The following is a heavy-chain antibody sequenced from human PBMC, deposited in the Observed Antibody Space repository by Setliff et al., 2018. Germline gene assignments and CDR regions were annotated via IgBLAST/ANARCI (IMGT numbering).Heavy chain of an antibody. Sequence: PGGSLRLSCAVSGFIFSSYEMNWVRQAPGKGLEWVSSISTSGSATYYAESVRGRFTISRDNAKNSLYLQMNSLRAEDTAIYYCARDRGGGLYDYWGRGTLVTVSS. CDR3: ARDRGGGLYDY. CDR2: ISTSGSAT. J-gene: IGHJ4*02. D-gene: IGHD3-16*01. CDR1: GFIFSSYE. V-gene: IGHV3-48*03.